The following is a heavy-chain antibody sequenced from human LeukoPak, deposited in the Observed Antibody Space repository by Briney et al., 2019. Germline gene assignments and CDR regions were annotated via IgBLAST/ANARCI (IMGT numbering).Heavy chain of an antibody. D-gene: IGHD3-3*01. V-gene: IGHV3-23*01. CDR2: ISGSGGST. CDR1: GFTFSSYA. Sequence: GGSLRLSCAASGFTFSSYAMSWVRQAPGKGLEWVSAISGSGGSTYYADSVKGRFTISRDNSKNTLYLQMSSLRAEDTAVYYCANSAYDFWSGYYSGTLDYWGQGTLVTVSS. CDR3: ANSAYDFWSGYYSGTLDY. J-gene: IGHJ4*02.